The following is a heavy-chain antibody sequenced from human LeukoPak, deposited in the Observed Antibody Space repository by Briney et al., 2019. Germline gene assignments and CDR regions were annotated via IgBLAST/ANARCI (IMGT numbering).Heavy chain of an antibody. CDR3: ASPIAAATDDAFDI. J-gene: IGHJ3*02. Sequence: ASVKVSCKASGYTFTSYDINWVRQATGQGLEWMGWMNPNSGNTGYAQKFQGRVTITRNTSISTAYMELSSLRSEDTAVYYCASPIAAATDDAFDIWGQGTMVTVSS. CDR2: MNPNSGNT. V-gene: IGHV1-8*03. CDR1: GYTFTSYD. D-gene: IGHD6-13*01.